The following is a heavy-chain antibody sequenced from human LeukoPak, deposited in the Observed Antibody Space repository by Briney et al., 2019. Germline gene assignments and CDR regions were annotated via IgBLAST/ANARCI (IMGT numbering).Heavy chain of an antibody. CDR2: IYHSGST. J-gene: IGHJ6*03. CDR1: GGSISSSNW. CDR3: ARQDYCSSTSCRPRYYYYMDV. V-gene: IGHV4-4*02. D-gene: IGHD2-2*01. Sequence: SETLSLTCAVSGGSISSSNWWSWVRQPPGKGLEWIGEIYHSGSTNYNPSLKSRVTISVDKSKNQFSLKLSSVTAADTAVYYCARQDYCSSTSCRPRYYYYMDVWGKGTTVTISS.